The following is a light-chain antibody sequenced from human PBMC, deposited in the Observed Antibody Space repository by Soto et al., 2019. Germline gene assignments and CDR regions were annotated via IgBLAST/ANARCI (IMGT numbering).Light chain of an antibody. CDR2: DAS. J-gene: IGKJ4*01. V-gene: IGKV3-15*01. CDR1: QTFCSN. Sequence: EIVLTHSPATLSVSPSGRTYLXCLASQTFCSNLAWYQQKPGQPPRLLIYDASTRATGVPVRFRGSGSGTQFTLTISSLQSEDSAVYYCHQYTNWLALTFGGGTKVDIK. CDR3: HQYTNWLALT.